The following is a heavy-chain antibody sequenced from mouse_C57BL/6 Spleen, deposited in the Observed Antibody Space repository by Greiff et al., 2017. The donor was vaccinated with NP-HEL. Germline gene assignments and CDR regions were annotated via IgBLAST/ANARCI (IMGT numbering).Heavy chain of an antibody. D-gene: IGHD1-1*01. Sequence: EVMLVESGGGLVQPGGSLKLSCAASGFTFSDYYMYWVRQTPEKRLEWVAYISNGGGSTYYPDTVKGRFTISRDNAKNTLYLQMSRLKSEDTAMYYCARQGDYYGSSYGDFDVWGTGTTVTVSS. CDR1: GFTFSDYY. CDR3: ARQGDYYGSSYGDFDV. CDR2: ISNGGGST. J-gene: IGHJ1*03. V-gene: IGHV5-12*01.